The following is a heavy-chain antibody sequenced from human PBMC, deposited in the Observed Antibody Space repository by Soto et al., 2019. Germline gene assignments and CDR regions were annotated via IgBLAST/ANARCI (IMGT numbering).Heavy chain of an antibody. V-gene: IGHV3-15*07. D-gene: IGHD2-15*01. Sequence: QLVESGGGLVRPGGSLRLSCSASGFSISSAWMNWVRQAPGKGLEWVGRIKTKIEGETTHYAAPVNGRFTVSRDDSKNMLYLQMNSLKADDTALYYCTTGSVEGVWSQGTTVTVSS. CDR1: GFSISSAW. CDR2: IKTKIEGETT. CDR3: TTGSVEGV. J-gene: IGHJ6*02.